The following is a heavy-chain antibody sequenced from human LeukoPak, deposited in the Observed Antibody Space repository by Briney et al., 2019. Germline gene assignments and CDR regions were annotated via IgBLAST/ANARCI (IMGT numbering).Heavy chain of an antibody. D-gene: IGHD6-19*01. V-gene: IGHV4-34*01. CDR2: INHSGST. J-gene: IGHJ6*02. CDR1: GGSFSGYY. CDR3: ASSGWYHTTYYYGMDV. Sequence: PSETLSLTCAVYGGSFSGYYWSWIRQPPGKGLEWIGEINHSGSTNYNPSLKSRATISVDTSKNQFSLKLSSVTAADTAVYYCASSGWYHTTYYYGMDVWGQGTTVTVSS.